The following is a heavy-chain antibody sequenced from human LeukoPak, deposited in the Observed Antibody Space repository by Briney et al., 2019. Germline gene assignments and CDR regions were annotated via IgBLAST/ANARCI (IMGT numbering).Heavy chain of an antibody. CDR1: GFTFSSYA. D-gene: IGHD3-3*01. CDR3: AKGPLEWLLLGAFDI. J-gene: IGHJ3*02. V-gene: IGHV3-23*01. CDR2: ISGSGGST. Sequence: PGGSLRLSCAASGFTFSSYAMSWVRQAPGKGLEWASAISGSGGSTYYADSVKGRFTISRDNSKNTLYLQMNSLRAEDTAVYYCAKGPLEWLLLGAFDIWGQGTMVTVSS.